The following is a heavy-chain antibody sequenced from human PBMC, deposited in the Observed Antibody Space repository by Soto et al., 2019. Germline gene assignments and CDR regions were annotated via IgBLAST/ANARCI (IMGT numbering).Heavy chain of an antibody. Sequence: QVQLVQSGAEVKKPGSSVKVSCKASGGTFSSYTISWVRQAPGQGLEWMGRIIPILGIANYAQKFQGRVTITADKSTSTAYMELSSLRSEDTAVYYCARVGVLTGTEAFDIWGQGTTVTVSS. J-gene: IGHJ3*02. CDR3: ARVGVLTGTEAFDI. D-gene: IGHD3-9*01. CDR1: GGTFSSYT. V-gene: IGHV1-69*02. CDR2: IIPILGIA.